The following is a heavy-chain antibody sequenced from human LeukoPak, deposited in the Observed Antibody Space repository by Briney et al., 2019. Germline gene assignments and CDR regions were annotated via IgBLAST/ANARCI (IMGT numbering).Heavy chain of an antibody. CDR3: ARGVRGQQLVYYYYYYMDV. D-gene: IGHD6-13*01. J-gene: IGHJ6*03. V-gene: IGHV4-59*01. Sequence: SETLSLTCTVSGGSISGYYWTWIRQPPGKGLEWIAYIHYTGRTNYNPSLKSRVTISVDTSKNQFSLKLSSVTAADTAVYYCARGVRGQQLVYYYYYYMDVWGKGTTVTVSS. CDR1: GGSISGYY. CDR2: IHYTGRT.